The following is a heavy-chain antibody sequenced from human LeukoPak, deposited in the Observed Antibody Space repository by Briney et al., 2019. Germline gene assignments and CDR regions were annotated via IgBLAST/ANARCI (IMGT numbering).Heavy chain of an antibody. Sequence: PGGSLRLSCAASGLAFGTYAMRWVRQTPGKGLKWVSSISGGGDSTYYADSVKGRFTISRDNSKNTLYLQINSLRGEDTAVYFCAKDTYNGILTRTYYYYMDVWGKGTTVTVSS. D-gene: IGHD3-9*01. J-gene: IGHJ6*03. CDR1: GLAFGTYA. CDR2: ISGGGDST. CDR3: AKDTYNGILTRTYYYYMDV. V-gene: IGHV3-23*01.